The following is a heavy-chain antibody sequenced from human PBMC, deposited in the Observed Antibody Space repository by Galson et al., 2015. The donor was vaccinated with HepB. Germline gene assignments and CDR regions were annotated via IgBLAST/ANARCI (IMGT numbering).Heavy chain of an antibody. V-gene: IGHV3-23*01. Sequence: SLRLSCAASGFTFSAYAMSWVRQAPGKGLEWVSSIGAGGDSTYNTDSVKGRFTISRDNSKNTLYLQMNSLRVEDTAIYYCAKVAGWLGRNYYMDVWGKGTTVTVSS. CDR3: AKVAGWLGRNYYMDV. CDR2: IGAGGDST. CDR1: GFTFSAYA. J-gene: IGHJ6*03. D-gene: IGHD6-19*01.